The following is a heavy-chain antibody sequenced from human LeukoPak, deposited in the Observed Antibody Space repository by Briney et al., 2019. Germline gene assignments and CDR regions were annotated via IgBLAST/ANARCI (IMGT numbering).Heavy chain of an antibody. Sequence: GSLRLSCAASGFTFSSYWMHRVRQAPGKGLGGVSRINSDASSTSYADSVKGRFTISRDNAKNTLYLQMNSLRAEDTAVYYCAREHLLYDSSGYYYYWGQGTLVTVSS. D-gene: IGHD3-22*01. CDR1: GFTFSSYW. CDR2: INSDASST. V-gene: IGHV3-74*01. CDR3: AREHLLYDSSGYYYY. J-gene: IGHJ4*02.